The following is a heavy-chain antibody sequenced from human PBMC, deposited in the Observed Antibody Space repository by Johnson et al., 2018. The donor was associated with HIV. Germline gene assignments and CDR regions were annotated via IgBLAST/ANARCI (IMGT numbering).Heavy chain of an antibody. CDR1: GFTFDDYG. J-gene: IGHJ3*01. CDR2: LNWNGGST. D-gene: IGHD3-16*01. Sequence: VQLVESGGGVVRPGGSLRLSCAASGFTFDDYGMTWVRQVPGKGLEWVSGLNWNGGSTGYADSVKRRFTISRDTAKNSLYLQMNSLTAEDTSLYYCALERGGDSAFDFWGQGTMVTVSS. V-gene: IGHV3-20*04. CDR3: ALERGGDSAFDF.